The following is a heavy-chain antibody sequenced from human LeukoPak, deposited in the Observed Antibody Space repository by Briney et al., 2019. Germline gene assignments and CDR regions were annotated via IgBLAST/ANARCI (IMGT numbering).Heavy chain of an antibody. CDR1: GFTFSSYS. V-gene: IGHV3-64*01. CDR3: AKGAYYYYMDV. D-gene: IGHD3-16*01. CDR2: ISSDGGST. J-gene: IGHJ6*03. Sequence: GGSLRLSCAASGFTFSSYSMYWVRQAPGKGLEYVSAISSDGGSTYYASSVKGRFTISRDNSKNTLYLQMGSLRAEDMAVYYCAKGAYYYYMDVWGKGTTVTVSS.